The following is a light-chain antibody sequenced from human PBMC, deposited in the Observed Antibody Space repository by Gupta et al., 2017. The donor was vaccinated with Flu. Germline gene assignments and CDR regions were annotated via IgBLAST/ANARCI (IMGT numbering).Light chain of an antibody. CDR1: SGDVGSFNL. J-gene: IGLJ1*01. CDR2: GFP. Sequence: ISCTGTSGDVGSFNLVSWYRQHPGEAPALMFFGFPKRPSGVSHRFSCSTSGNTASLTVSGLQAEDETDYYCCSYTGRHTAPYVFGSGTNVPVL. CDR3: CSYTGRHTAPYV. V-gene: IGLV2-23*02.